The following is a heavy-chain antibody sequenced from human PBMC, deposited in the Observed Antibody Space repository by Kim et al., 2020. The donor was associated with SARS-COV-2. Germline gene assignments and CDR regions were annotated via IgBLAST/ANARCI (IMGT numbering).Heavy chain of an antibody. CDR3: ARDAPGGIVGAPVDY. CDR1: GFTFSSYA. V-gene: IGHV3-30-3*01. D-gene: IGHD1-26*01. Sequence: GGSLRLSCAASGFTFSSYAMHWVRQAPGKGLEWVAVISYDGSNKYYADSVKGRFTISRDNSKNTLYLQMNSLRAEDTAVYYCARDAPGGIVGAPVDYWGQGTLVTVSS. CDR2: ISYDGSNK. J-gene: IGHJ4*02.